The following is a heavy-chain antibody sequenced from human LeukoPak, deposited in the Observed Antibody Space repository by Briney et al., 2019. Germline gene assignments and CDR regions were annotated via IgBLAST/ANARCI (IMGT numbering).Heavy chain of an antibody. CDR2: IYYSGST. CDR3: ARDDVTMVRGVIGWFDP. Sequence: SETLSLTCTVSGGSISNSNFFWAWIRQPPGRGLEWIGSIYYSGSTYYNSSLKSRVTISVDTSKNHFSLRLSSVTAADTAVYYCARDDVTMVRGVIGWFDPWGQGTLVTVSS. D-gene: IGHD3-10*01. CDR1: GGSISNSNFF. V-gene: IGHV4-39*02. J-gene: IGHJ5*02.